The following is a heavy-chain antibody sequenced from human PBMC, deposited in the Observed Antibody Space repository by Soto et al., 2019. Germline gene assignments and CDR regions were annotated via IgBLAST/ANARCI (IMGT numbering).Heavy chain of an antibody. J-gene: IGHJ4*02. CDR1: GDTFTGYY. Sequence: ASVKVSCKASGDTFTGYYMHWVRQAPGQGLEWMGIISPSGGSTSYAQKFQGRVTMTRDTSTSTVYMELSSLRSEDTAVYYCARADSRENYYFDYWGQGTLVTVSS. CDR3: ARADSRENYYFDY. V-gene: IGHV1-46*01. D-gene: IGHD3-22*01. CDR2: ISPSGGST.